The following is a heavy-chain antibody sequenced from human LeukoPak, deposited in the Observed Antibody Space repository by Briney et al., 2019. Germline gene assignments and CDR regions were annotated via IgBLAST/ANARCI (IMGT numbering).Heavy chain of an antibody. CDR3: AKDRGVGDIVVVPAEAFDI. Sequence: GGSLRLSCAASGFTFSSYAMSWVRQAPGKGLEWVSAISGSGGRSYYADSVKGRFTISRDNSKNTLYLQMNSLRAEDTAVYYCAKDRGVGDIVVVPAEAFDIWGQGTMVTVSS. D-gene: IGHD2-2*01. CDR2: ISGSGGRS. V-gene: IGHV3-23*01. J-gene: IGHJ3*02. CDR1: GFTFSSYA.